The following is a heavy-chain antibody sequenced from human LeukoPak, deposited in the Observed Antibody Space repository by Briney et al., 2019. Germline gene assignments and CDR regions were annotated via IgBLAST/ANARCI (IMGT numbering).Heavy chain of an antibody. Sequence: GGPLRLSCAASGFTFSSYSMNWVRQAPGKELEWVSYISSSSSTIYYADSVKGRFTISRDNAKNSLYLQMNSLRDEDTAVYYCARVGPGYCSSTSCYWGNYFDYWGQGTLVTVSS. CDR3: ARVGPGYCSSTSCYWGNYFDY. J-gene: IGHJ4*02. D-gene: IGHD2-2*01. V-gene: IGHV3-48*02. CDR2: ISSSSSTI. CDR1: GFTFSSYS.